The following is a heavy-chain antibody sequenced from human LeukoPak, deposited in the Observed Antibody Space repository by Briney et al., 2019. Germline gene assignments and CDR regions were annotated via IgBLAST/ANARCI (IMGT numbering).Heavy chain of an antibody. CDR1: GFTFDDYA. J-gene: IGHJ4*02. CDR3: AREGLRYPGYFDY. CDR2: ISWNSGSV. V-gene: IGHV3-9*01. Sequence: GGSLRLSCAASGFTFDDYAMHWVRQAPGKGLEWVSGISWNSGSVGYADSVKGRFTISRDNAKNSLYLQMNSLRTEDTAVYYCAREGLRYPGYFDYWGQGTLVTVSS. D-gene: IGHD5-12*01.